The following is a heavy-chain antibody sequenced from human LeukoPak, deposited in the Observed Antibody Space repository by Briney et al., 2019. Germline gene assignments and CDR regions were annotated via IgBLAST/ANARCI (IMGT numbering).Heavy chain of an antibody. Sequence: GASVKVSCKASGYTFTSYGISWVQQAPGQGLEWMGWISAYNGNTNYAQKLQGRVTMTTDTSTSTAYMELRSLRSDDTAVYYCARDKKISTVTPNWFDPWGQGTLVTVSS. CDR1: GYTFTSYG. J-gene: IGHJ5*02. D-gene: IGHD4-17*01. V-gene: IGHV1-18*01. CDR2: ISAYNGNT. CDR3: ARDKKISTVTPNWFDP.